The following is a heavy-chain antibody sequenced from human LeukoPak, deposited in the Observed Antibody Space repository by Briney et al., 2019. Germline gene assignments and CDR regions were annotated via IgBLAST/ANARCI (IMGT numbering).Heavy chain of an antibody. CDR3: ARRYYGSGSYYNWFDP. D-gene: IGHD3-10*01. V-gene: IGHV5-51*01. CDR2: IYPGDSET. Sequence: GESLKISCQGSGYSFTTCWIGWVRQMPGKGLEWVGIIYPGDSETRYSPSFQGQVTISADKSISTAYLQWSSLKASDTAMYYCARRYYGSGSYYNWFDPWGQGTLVTVSS. CDR1: GYSFTTCW. J-gene: IGHJ5*02.